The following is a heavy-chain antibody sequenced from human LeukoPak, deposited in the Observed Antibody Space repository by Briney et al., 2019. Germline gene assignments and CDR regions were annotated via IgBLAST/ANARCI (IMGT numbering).Heavy chain of an antibody. J-gene: IGHJ4*02. CDR3: TAEKPGSSRASDY. V-gene: IGHV3-15*01. Sequence: GSLRLSCAASAGSFSDAWMSWVRQAPGMGLEWVGRIKSKGDGGTTDYAAPVKGRFTISREDSQTTLYLQINSLRPHDTAVYRCTAEKPGSSRASDYWGQGTLVTVSS. D-gene: IGHD2-15*01. CDR2: IKSKGDGGTT. CDR1: AGSFSDAW.